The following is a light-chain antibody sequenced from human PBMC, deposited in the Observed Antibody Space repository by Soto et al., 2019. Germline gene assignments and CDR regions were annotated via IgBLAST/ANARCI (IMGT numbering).Light chain of an antibody. CDR3: QHYNDYSWT. V-gene: IGKV1-5*03. CDR2: GTS. Sequence: DIHMTQSPSTLSASVGDRVTITCRASQSISIWLAWYQQKPGRAPNLLIYGTSSLESGVLSRFSGSGSGTEFTLTISSLQPDDFATYYCQHYNDYSWTFGQGTKVEIK. CDR1: QSISIW. J-gene: IGKJ1*01.